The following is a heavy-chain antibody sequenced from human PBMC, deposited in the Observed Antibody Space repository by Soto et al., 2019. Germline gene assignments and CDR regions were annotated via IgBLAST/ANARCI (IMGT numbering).Heavy chain of an antibody. D-gene: IGHD2-2*01. CDR1: GFTFSSYA. CDR2: ISYDGSNK. Sequence: QVQLVESGGGVVQPGRSLRLSCAASGFTFSSYAMHWVRQAPGKGLEWVAVISYDGSNKYYADSVKGRFTISRDSSKNTLYLQMNSLRAEDTAVYYCARGGYCSSTSCYPYYYYGMDVWGQGTTVTVSS. CDR3: ARGGYCSSTSCYPYYYYGMDV. V-gene: IGHV3-30-3*01. J-gene: IGHJ6*02.